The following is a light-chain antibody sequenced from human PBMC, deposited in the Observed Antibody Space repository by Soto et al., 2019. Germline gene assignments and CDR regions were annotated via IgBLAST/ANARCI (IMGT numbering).Light chain of an antibody. CDR1: QDISNY. Sequence: DIQMTQSPSSLSASVGDRVTITCQASQDISNYLNWYQQKPGKAPMLLISHASNLETGVPSRFSGSESGTDFTFTISSLQPEDIATYFCQQCDDLPITFGGGTKVEI. V-gene: IGKV1-33*01. CDR2: HAS. J-gene: IGKJ4*01. CDR3: QQCDDLPIT.